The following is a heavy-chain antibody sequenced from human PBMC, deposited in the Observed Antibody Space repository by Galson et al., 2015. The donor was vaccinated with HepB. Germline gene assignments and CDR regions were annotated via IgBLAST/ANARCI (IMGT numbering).Heavy chain of an antibody. D-gene: IGHD3-22*01. J-gene: IGHJ5*02. CDR2: ISAYNGNT. CDR1: GYTFTSYG. CDR3: AREYLYYYDSGDWFDP. V-gene: IGHV1-18*04. Sequence: SVKVSCKASGYTFTSYGISWVRQAPGQGLEWMGWISAYNGNTNYAQKLQGRVTMTTDTSTSTAYMELWSLRSDDTAVYYCAREYLYYYDSGDWFDPWGQGTLVTVSS.